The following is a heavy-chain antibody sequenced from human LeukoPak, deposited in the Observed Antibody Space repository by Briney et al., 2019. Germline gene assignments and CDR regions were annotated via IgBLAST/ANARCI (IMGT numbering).Heavy chain of an antibody. Sequence: SSETLSLTCTVSGGSISSSSYYWGWIRQPPGKGLEWIGSIYYSGSTYYNPSLKSRVTISVDTSKNQFSLKLSSVTAADTAVYYCARDSAYSSSFGIDYWGQGTLVTVSS. CDR3: ARDSAYSSSFGIDY. J-gene: IGHJ4*02. D-gene: IGHD6-13*01. CDR2: IYYSGST. V-gene: IGHV4-39*07. CDR1: GGSISSSSYY.